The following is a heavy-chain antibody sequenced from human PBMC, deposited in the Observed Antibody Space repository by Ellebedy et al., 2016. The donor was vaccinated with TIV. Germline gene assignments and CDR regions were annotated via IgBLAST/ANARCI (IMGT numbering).Heavy chain of an antibody. CDR3: ARGPLRFLEWLVHYYGMDV. V-gene: IGHV1-3*01. D-gene: IGHD3-3*01. CDR1: GYTFTSYA. J-gene: IGHJ6*02. CDR2: INAGNGNT. Sequence: ASVKVSCXASGYTFTSYAMHWVRQAPGQRLEWMGWINAGNGNTKYSQKFQGRVTITRDTSASTAYMELSSLRSEDTAVYYCARGPLRFLEWLVHYYGMDVWGQGTTVTVSS.